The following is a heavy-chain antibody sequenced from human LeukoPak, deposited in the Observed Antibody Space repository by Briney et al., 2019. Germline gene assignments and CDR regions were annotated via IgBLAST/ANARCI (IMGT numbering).Heavy chain of an antibody. CDR3: ARFRSAAYHPDS. V-gene: IGHV4-59*01. CDR2: ISHTGIT. Sequence: SETLSVTCTVSGASITNYYWSWIRQPPGKGLEWIGYISHTGITNYNPSLESRVIISADTSRNQFSLKLTSMTAADTAVYYCARFRSAAYHPDSWGQGTLVTVSS. D-gene: IGHD1-14*01. J-gene: IGHJ4*02. CDR1: GASITNYY.